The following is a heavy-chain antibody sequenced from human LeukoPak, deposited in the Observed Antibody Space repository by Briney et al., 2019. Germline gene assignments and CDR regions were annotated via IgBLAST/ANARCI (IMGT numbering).Heavy chain of an antibody. J-gene: IGHJ4*02. Sequence: GGSLRLSCAASGFTFSSYSMNWVRQAPGKGLEWVSSIGSSSSYIYYADSVKGRFTISRDNAKNSLYLQMNSLRAEDTAVYYCAREWSRFTPPDYWGQGTLVTVSS. D-gene: IGHD2-8*01. CDR1: GFTFSSYS. V-gene: IGHV3-21*01. CDR2: IGSSSSYI. CDR3: AREWSRFTPPDY.